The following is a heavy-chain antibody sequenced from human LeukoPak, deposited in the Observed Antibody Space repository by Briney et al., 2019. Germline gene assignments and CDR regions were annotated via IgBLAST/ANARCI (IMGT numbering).Heavy chain of an antibody. J-gene: IGHJ4*02. CDR1: GFTFSSYA. Sequence: GGSLRLSCAASGFTFSSYAMSWVRQAPGKGLEWVSAISGSGGSTYYADSVKGRFTISRDNSKNTLYLQMNSLRAEDTAVYYCARGRLFGVVIIRYFDYWGQGTLVTVSS. CDR3: ARGRLFGVVIIRYFDY. V-gene: IGHV3-23*01. D-gene: IGHD3-3*01. CDR2: ISGSGGST.